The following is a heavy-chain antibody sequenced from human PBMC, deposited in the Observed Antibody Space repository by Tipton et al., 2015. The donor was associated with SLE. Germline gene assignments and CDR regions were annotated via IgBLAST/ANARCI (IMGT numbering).Heavy chain of an antibody. CDR2: IYSGGST. CDR3: ARVLGVLGLFDY. V-gene: IGHV3-53*05. CDR1: GFTVSSNY. J-gene: IGHJ4*02. D-gene: IGHD2/OR15-2a*01. Sequence: GSLRLSCEASGFTVSSNYMSWVRQAPGKGLEWVSVIYSGGSTYYADSVKGRFTISRDNSKNTLYLQMNSLRAEDTAVYYCARVLGVLGLFDYWGQGTLVTVSS.